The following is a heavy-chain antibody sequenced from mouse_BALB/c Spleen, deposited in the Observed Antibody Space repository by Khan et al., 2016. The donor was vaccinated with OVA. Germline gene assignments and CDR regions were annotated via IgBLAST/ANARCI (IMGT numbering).Heavy chain of an antibody. V-gene: IGHV9-3-1*01. CDR3: ASVSDRTLDV. D-gene: IGHD2-13*01. CDR1: GYTFTNYG. CDR2: INTYTGET. J-gene: IGHJ1*03. Sequence: QIQLVQSGPELKKPGETVKISCKASGYTFTNYGMNWVKQAPGKGLKWMGWINTYTGETTYADDFKGRFAFSMETSASTAFLQINNLRNEDTATLFWASVSDRTLDVGGKGTTVTVSS.